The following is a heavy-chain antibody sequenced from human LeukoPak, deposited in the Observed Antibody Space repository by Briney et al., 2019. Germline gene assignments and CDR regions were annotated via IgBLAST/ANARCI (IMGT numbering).Heavy chain of an antibody. D-gene: IGHD5-18*01. V-gene: IGHV3-30*18. CDR2: ISYDGSNK. CDR1: GFTFSSYG. Sequence: GRSLRLSCAASGFTFSSYGMHWVRQAPGKGLEWVAVISYDGSNKYYADSVKGRFTISRDNSKNTLYLQMNSLRAEDTAVYYCAKSAQLWLSLNYYFDYWGQGTLVTVSS. J-gene: IGHJ4*02. CDR3: AKSAQLWLSLNYYFDY.